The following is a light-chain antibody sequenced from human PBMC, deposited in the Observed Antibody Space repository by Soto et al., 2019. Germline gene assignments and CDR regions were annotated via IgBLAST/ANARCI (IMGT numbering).Light chain of an antibody. CDR1: SGHSSYI. V-gene: IGLV4-60*02. Sequence: QLVLTQSSSASASLGSSVKLTCTLSSGHSSYIIAWHQQQPGKAPRYLMKLEGSGSYNKGSGVPGRFSGSSSGADRYLTISNLQFEDEADYYCETWDSNTHVFGGGTKLTVL. J-gene: IGLJ3*02. CDR3: ETWDSNTHV. CDR2: LEGSGSY.